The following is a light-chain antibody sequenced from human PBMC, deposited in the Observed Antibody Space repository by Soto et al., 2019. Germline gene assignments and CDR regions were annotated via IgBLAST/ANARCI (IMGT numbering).Light chain of an antibody. V-gene: IGLV2-14*03. Sequence: QSVLTQPASVSGSPGQSITISCTGTSSDVGAYDYVSWYQQHPDKAPKLMIYEVSCRPSGVSNRFSGSKSVNTATLTISGLQAEDEADYYCSSYTTSSTRVFGTGTKLTVL. CDR3: SSYTTSSTRV. CDR1: SSDVGAYDY. J-gene: IGLJ1*01. CDR2: EVS.